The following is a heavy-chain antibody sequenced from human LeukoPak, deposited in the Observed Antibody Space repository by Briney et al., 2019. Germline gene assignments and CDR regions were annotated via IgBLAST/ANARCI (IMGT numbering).Heavy chain of an antibody. Sequence: PGGSLRLSCAASGFTLSGYWVSWVRRAPGKGLEWVANIKEDGDEKYYGDSVRGRFTISRDNAKNSVYLQVTSLRVEDTAVYYCAKDYGRWVYYYGMDVWGQGTTVTVSS. CDR2: IKEDGDEK. D-gene: IGHD4-17*01. CDR3: AKDYGRWVYYYGMDV. CDR1: GFTLSGYW. J-gene: IGHJ6*02. V-gene: IGHV3-7*01.